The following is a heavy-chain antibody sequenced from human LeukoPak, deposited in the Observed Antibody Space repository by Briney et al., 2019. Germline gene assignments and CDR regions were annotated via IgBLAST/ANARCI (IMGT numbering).Heavy chain of an antibody. V-gene: IGHV3-74*01. J-gene: IGHJ4*02. Sequence: GGSLRLSCAASGFTFSTYWMHWVRQAPGKGLVWVSRINGDGGSRNYADSVKGRFTISRDNAKNTLYLQMSSLRVEDTAVYYCASASSHRTAAGGDYWGQGTLVTVST. CDR2: INGDGGSR. CDR3: ASASSHRTAAGGDY. D-gene: IGHD6-13*01. CDR1: GFTFSTYW.